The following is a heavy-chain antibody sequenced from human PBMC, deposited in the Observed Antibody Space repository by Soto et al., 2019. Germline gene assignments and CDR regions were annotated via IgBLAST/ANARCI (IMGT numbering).Heavy chain of an antibody. CDR3: AREGYYDSRFMDV. J-gene: IGHJ6*02. Sequence: SETLSLTCAVSGYSISSGYYWGWIRQPPGKGLEWIGSIYHSGSTYYNPSLKSRVTISVDTSKNQFSLKLSSVTAAATAAYYCAREGYYDSRFMDVWGQGTTVTVSS. D-gene: IGHD3-22*01. V-gene: IGHV4-38-2*02. CDR1: GYSISSGYY. CDR2: IYHSGST.